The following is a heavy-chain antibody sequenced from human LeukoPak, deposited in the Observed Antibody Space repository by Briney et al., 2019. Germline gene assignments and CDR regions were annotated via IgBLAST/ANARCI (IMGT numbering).Heavy chain of an antibody. CDR2: IIPIFGTA. Sequence: GASVKVSCKASGGTFSSYAISWVRQAPGQGLEWMGGIIPIFGTANYAQKFQGRVTITADKSTSTAYMELSSLRSEDTAVYYCAGVLGDIVVVPAAYYYYYGMDVWGKGTTVTVSS. CDR3: AGVLGDIVVVPAAYYYYYGMDV. J-gene: IGHJ6*04. CDR1: GGTFSSYA. V-gene: IGHV1-69*06. D-gene: IGHD2-2*01.